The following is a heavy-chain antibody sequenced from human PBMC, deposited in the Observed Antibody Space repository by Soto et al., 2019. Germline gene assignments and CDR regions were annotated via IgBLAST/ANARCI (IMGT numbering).Heavy chain of an antibody. Sequence: GGSLRLSCAASGFTFSNYAMHWVRQAPGKGLEWVALTSYDGNNEYYTDSVKGRFTISRDNSKNTLFLQMNSPRPEDTAVYYCAKDKGVFNCATSYFDYWGQGALVTVSS. D-gene: IGHD1-1*01. CDR3: AKDKGVFNCATSYFDY. V-gene: IGHV3-30*18. CDR1: GFTFSNYA. J-gene: IGHJ4*02. CDR2: TSYDGNNE.